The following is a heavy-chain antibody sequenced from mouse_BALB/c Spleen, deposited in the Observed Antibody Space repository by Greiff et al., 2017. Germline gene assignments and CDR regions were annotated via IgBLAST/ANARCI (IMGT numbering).Heavy chain of an antibody. CDR1: GYTFTSYW. CDR3: ARDGNYLGY. J-gene: IGHJ2*01. CDR2: IDPSDSET. D-gene: IGHD2-1*01. Sequence: QVQLQQPGAELVKPGAPVKLSCKASGYTFTSYWMNWVKQRPGRGLEWIGRIDPSDSETHYNQKFKDKATLTVDKSSSTAYIQLSSLTSEDSAVYYCARDGNYLGYWGQGTTLTVSS. V-gene: IGHV1-69*02.